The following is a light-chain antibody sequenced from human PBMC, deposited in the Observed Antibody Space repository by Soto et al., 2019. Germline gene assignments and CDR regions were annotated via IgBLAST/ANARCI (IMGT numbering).Light chain of an antibody. J-gene: IGKJ5*01. CDR2: KAS. CDR1: QTISSW. Sequence: DMQMTQSPSTLSGSVGDRGTVTCRASQTISSWLAWYQQKPGKAPKLLIYKASNLESGLPSRFTGSGSGTEFTLTISSLQSDDFATYYCQQYSTYPITFGQGTRLEIK. CDR3: QQYSTYPIT. V-gene: IGKV1-5*03.